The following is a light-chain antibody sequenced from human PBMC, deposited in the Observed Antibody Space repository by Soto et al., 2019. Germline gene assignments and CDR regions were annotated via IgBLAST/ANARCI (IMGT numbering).Light chain of an antibody. CDR3: QQYNTYSRT. V-gene: IGKV1-17*01. CDR2: VAS. Sequence: DIPITQSPSSLSASVGDRITITCRASQGIRNDVSWYQQKPGEAPKRLVYVASSLDGGVPARFSGSGSGAEFTLTISSLQPDDFATYYCQQYNTYSRTFGQGTKVDIK. CDR1: QGIRND. J-gene: IGKJ1*01.